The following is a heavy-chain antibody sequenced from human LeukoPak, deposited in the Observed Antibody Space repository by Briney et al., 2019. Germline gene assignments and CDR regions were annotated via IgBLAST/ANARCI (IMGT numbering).Heavy chain of an antibody. J-gene: IGHJ4*02. V-gene: IGHV4-59*01. CDR2: ISYSGST. CDR3: ARSRGSGSYFES. D-gene: IGHD3-10*01. Sequence: SGTLSLTCAVSGGSINGYYWSWIRQSPGKGLAWIGYISYSGSTNYNPSFKSRVTISVDTSKNEFSLKLRSVTAADTAVYYCARSRGSGSYFESWGQGTLVTVSS. CDR1: GGSINGYY.